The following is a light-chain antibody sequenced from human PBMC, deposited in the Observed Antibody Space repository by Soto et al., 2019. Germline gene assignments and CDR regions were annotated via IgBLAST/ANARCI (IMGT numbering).Light chain of an antibody. J-gene: IGKJ4*01. CDR3: QQYESSPLT. Sequence: EIVLTQSPDTLSVSPGERATLSCRASQSVSSSFLAWYQQKPGQAPRLLIYRASSRATGIPDRFTGSGSGTDFTLTISRLEPEDFAVYYCQQYESSPLTFGGGAKVEIK. V-gene: IGKV3-20*01. CDR1: QSVSSSF. CDR2: RAS.